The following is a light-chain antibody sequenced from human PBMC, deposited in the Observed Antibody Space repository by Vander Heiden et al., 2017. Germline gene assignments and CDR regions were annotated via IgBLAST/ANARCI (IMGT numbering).Light chain of an antibody. CDR3: HQYNSYSPKT. J-gene: IGKJ1*01. V-gene: IGKV1-5*03. Sequence: DIEMTQSPSTLSVSVGDRVTITCRASQSISSLFAWYQQKPGKAPKLLIYKASSLESWVPSRFSGSGSGTEFTLTISSLQPDDFATYYCHQYNSYSPKTFGQGTKLEIK. CDR2: KAS. CDR1: QSISSL.